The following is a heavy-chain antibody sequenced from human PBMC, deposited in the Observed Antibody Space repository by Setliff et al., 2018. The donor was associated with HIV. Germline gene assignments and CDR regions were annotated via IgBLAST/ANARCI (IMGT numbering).Heavy chain of an antibody. J-gene: IGHJ6*03. CDR1: GFSFSAHA. CDR2: VLRGGSPT. V-gene: IGHV3-23*03. D-gene: IGHD1-1*01. Sequence: GGSLRLSCPASGFSFSAHAMSWVRRAPGKGLEWLSVVLRGGSPTYYADSVKGRFTISRDDSKNTVYLEMTSMRAEDTAVYFCTKYTRGGSILYYMDVWGKGTTVTVSS. CDR3: TKYTRGGSILYYMDV.